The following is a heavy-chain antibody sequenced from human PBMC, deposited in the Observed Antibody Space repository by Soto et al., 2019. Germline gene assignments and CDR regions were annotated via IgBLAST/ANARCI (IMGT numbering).Heavy chain of an antibody. J-gene: IGHJ6*02. CDR1: GFTFSSYA. Sequence: GGSLRLSCAASGFTFSSYAMTWVRQAPGKGLEWVSLISDSGDSTYYADSVKGRFTISRDNSKNTLYLQMNNLRAEDTAVYYCATPPQYCSSTSCYNYGMDVWGQGTTVTVSS. D-gene: IGHD2-2*01. V-gene: IGHV3-23*01. CDR2: ISDSGDST. CDR3: ATPPQYCSSTSCYNYGMDV.